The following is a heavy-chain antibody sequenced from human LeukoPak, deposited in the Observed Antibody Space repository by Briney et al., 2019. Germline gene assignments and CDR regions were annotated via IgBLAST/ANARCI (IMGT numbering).Heavy chain of an antibody. Sequence: GGSLRLSCAATGFTFSSYRMRWVRQAPGKGLDWVANIKQDGSEKYDVDSVKGRSTISRDNAKNSLYLQMNSLRAEDTAVYYCARDLSTDFYCSGGSCYSHYYGMDVWGQGTTVTVSS. D-gene: IGHD2-15*01. V-gene: IGHV3-7*01. CDR2: IKQDGSEK. J-gene: IGHJ6*02. CDR3: ARDLSTDFYCSGGSCYSHYYGMDV. CDR1: GFTFSSYR.